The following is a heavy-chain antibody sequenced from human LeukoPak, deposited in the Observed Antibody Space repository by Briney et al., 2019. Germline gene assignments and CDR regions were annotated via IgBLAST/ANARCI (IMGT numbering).Heavy chain of an antibody. CDR2: ISGTGSYK. V-gene: IGHV3-21*01. Sequence: GGSLRLSCAASGFTFSRYSMNWVRQAPGKGLEWVSSISGTGSYKYYAGSVKGRFTISRDNAKNSLYLQMNSLRAEDTAVYYCARAVVVKYYLDYWGQGTLVTVSS. J-gene: IGHJ4*02. D-gene: IGHD2-21*01. CDR1: GFTFSRYS. CDR3: ARAVVVKYYLDY.